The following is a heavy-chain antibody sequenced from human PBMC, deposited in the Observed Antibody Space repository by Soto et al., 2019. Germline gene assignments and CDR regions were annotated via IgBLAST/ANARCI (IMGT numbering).Heavy chain of an antibody. CDR1: GGSISSSSYY. D-gene: IGHD6-13*01. J-gene: IGHJ4*02. CDR2: TYYSGST. CDR3: ASIAAAGRIFDY. V-gene: IGHV4-39*01. Sequence: PSETLSLTCTVSGGSISSSSYYWGWIRQPPGKGLEWIGSTYYSGSTYYNPSLKSRVTISVDTSKNQFSLKLSSVTAADTAVYYCASIAAAGRIFDYWGQGTLVTVSS.